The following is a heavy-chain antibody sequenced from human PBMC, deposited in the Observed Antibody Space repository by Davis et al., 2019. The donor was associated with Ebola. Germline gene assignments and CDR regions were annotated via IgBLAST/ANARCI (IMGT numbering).Heavy chain of an antibody. CDR2: IYYSGST. V-gene: IGHV4-59*08. CDR3: ASQGLRVATIIDAFDI. CDR1: GGSISSYY. Sequence: SETLSLTCTVSGGSISSYYWSWIRQPPGKGLEWIGHIYYSGSTYYNPSLKSRVTISVDTSKNQFSLKLSSVTAADTAVYYCASQGLRVATIIDAFDIWGQGAMVTVSS. D-gene: IGHD5-12*01. J-gene: IGHJ3*02.